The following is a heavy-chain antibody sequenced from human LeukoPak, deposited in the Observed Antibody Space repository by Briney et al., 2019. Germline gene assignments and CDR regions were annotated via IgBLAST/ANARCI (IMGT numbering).Heavy chain of an antibody. CDR2: INHSGST. V-gene: IGHV4-34*01. CDR3: TRARSSGWGHNFDY. J-gene: IGHJ4*02. D-gene: IGHD6-19*01. CDR1: GGSFSGYY. Sequence: NPSETLSLTCAVYGGSFSGYYWSWIRQPPGKGLEWIGEINHSGSTNYNPSLKSRVTISVDTSKNQFSLKLSSMTAADTAVYYCTRARSSGWGHNFDYWGQGTRVTVSA.